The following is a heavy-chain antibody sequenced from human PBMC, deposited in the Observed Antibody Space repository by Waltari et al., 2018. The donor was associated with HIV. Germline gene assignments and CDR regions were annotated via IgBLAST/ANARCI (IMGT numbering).Heavy chain of an antibody. D-gene: IGHD5-12*01. CDR3: ARGDIVATGGFDF. Sequence: PGLVKPSETLSLTCAVSSYSFSSAYSWGWIRQSPGKGLEWIGSISHRGSTYYNPSLKSRVTISVDTSKNQVSLKLSSVTAADTAVYYCARGDIVATGGFDFWGQGTLVTVSS. CDR2: ISHRGST. J-gene: IGHJ4*02. CDR1: SYSFSSAYS. V-gene: IGHV4-38-2*01.